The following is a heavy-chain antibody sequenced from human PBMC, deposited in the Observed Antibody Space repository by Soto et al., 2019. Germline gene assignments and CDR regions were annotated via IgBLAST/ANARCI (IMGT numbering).Heavy chain of an antibody. CDR2: IIPIFGTA. J-gene: IGHJ3*02. CDR1: GFTFSSYG. Sequence: QVQLVESGGGVVQPGRSLRLSCAASGFTFSSYGMHWVRQAPGKGLEWMGGIIPIFGTANYAQKFQGRVTITADESTSTAYMELSSLRAEDTAVYYCAREHIVVVTAIHDAFDIWGQGTMVTVSS. V-gene: IGHV1-69*01. CDR3: AREHIVVVTAIHDAFDI. D-gene: IGHD2-21*02.